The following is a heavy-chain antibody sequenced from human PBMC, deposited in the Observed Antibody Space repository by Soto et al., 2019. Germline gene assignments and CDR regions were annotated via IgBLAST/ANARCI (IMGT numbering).Heavy chain of an antibody. CDR1: GFTFSTYS. CDR2: ISSTGETT. Sequence: EVQLVESGGGLVPPGGSLRLSCAASGFTFSTYSMNWVRQAPGKGLEWVSFISSTGETTYYADSVKGRLTISRDNAKNSQFLQLNSLTAEDTAVYYCARDVRLPDDWGQRTLVTVSS. J-gene: IGHJ4*02. D-gene: IGHD3-10*02. V-gene: IGHV3-48*01. CDR3: ARDVRLPDD.